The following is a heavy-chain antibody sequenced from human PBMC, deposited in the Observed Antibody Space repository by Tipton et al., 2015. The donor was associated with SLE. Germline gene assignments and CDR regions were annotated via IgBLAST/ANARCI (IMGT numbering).Heavy chain of an antibody. D-gene: IGHD4-17*01. J-gene: IGHJ4*02. V-gene: IGHV4-4*08. CDR1: GDSISNYY. CDR3: ARIRPRHGDPFDF. CDR2: IYSSGST. Sequence: TLSLTCTVSGDSISNYYWSWIRQPPGKGLEWFGHIYSSGSTNYNPALKSRVIISADTSKSRFSLKVTSVTAADTAVYYCARIRPRHGDPFDFWGQGTLVTVSS.